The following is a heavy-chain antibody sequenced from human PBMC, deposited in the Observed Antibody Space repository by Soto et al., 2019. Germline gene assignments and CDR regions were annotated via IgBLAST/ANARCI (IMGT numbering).Heavy chain of an antibody. D-gene: IGHD5-12*01. CDR1: GFTFSSYA. CDR2: ISSNGGST. CDR3: VKAHGYDFDY. J-gene: IGHJ4*02. Sequence: PGGSLRLSCSASGFTFSSYAMHWVRQAPGKGLEYVSAISSNGGSTYYADSVKGRFTISRDNSKNTLYLQMSSLRDEDTAVYYCVKAHGYDFDYWGQGTLVTVSS. V-gene: IGHV3-64D*06.